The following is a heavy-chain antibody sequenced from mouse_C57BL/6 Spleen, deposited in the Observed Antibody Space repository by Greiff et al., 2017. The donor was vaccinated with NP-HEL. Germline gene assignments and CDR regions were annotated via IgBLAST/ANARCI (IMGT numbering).Heavy chain of an antibody. CDR3: ARMTVGFAY. V-gene: IGHV5-16*01. J-gene: IGHJ3*01. CDR1: GFTFSDYY. Sequence: EVMLVESEGGLVQPGSSMKLSCTASGFTFSDYYMAWVRQVPEKGLEWVANINYDGSSTYYLDSLKSRFIISRDNAKNILYLQMSSLKSEDTATYYCARMTVGFAYWGQGTLVTVSA. CDR2: INYDGSST. D-gene: IGHD1-1*01.